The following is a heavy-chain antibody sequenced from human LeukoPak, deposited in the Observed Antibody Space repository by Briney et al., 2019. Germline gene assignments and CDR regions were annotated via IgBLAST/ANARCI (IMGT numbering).Heavy chain of an antibody. CDR2: ISSSSSYI. Sequence: PGGSLRLACAASGFTFSTYSMNWVRQAPGKGLEWVSSISSSSSYIHYADSVKGRFTISRDNAKNSLYLQMNSLRAEDTAVYYCARDRVLYSGSWYGVWNYYGMDVWGQGTTVTVSS. V-gene: IGHV3-21*01. CDR1: GFTFSTYS. CDR3: ARDRVLYSGSWYGVWNYYGMDV. D-gene: IGHD6-13*01. J-gene: IGHJ6*02.